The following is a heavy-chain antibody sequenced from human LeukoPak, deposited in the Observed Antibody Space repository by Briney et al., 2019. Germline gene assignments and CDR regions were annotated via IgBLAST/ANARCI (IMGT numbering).Heavy chain of an antibody. CDR2: IWYDGSNK. CDR3: ARDFSGDFWSGPFDY. Sequence: GGSLRLSCAASGFTFSSYGMHWVRQAPGKGLEWVAVIWYDGSNKYYADSVKGRFTISRDNSKNTLYLQMNSLRAEDTAVYYCARDFSGDFWSGPFDYWGQGTLVTVSS. V-gene: IGHV3-33*01. J-gene: IGHJ4*02. CDR1: GFTFSSYG. D-gene: IGHD3-3*01.